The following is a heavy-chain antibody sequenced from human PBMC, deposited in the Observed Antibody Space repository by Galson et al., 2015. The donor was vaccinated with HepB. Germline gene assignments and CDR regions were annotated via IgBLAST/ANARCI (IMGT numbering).Heavy chain of an antibody. Sequence: SLRPSCAASGFTFSSYAMSWVRQAPGKGLEWVSAISGSGGSTYYADSVKGRFTISRDNSKNTLYLQMNSLRAEDTAVYYYAKSLRRDSSGLDYWGQGTLVTVSS. V-gene: IGHV3-23*01. J-gene: IGHJ4*02. CDR2: ISGSGGST. CDR1: GFTFSSYA. CDR3: AKSLRRDSSGLDY. D-gene: IGHD6-19*01.